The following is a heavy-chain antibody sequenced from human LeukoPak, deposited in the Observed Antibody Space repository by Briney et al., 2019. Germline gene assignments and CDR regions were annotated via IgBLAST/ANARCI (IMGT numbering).Heavy chain of an antibody. D-gene: IGHD5-18*01. CDR3: AKDRAWLQFWS. J-gene: IGHJ4*02. V-gene: IGHV3-23*01. CDR2: ISGSGDST. CDR1: GFTFSSYG. Sequence: GGSLRLSCVVSGFTFSSYGMSWVRQAPGKGLEWVSTISGSGDSTYYTDSVKGRFTISRDNSKNTLYLQMHSLRAEDTAVYYCAKDRAWLQFWSWGQGTLVTVSS.